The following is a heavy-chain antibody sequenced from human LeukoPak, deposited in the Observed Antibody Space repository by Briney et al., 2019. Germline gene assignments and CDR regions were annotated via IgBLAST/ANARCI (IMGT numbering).Heavy chain of an antibody. CDR1: SVSGNY. CDR2: IYYSGST. Sequence: SVSGNYMAWVRQPPGKGLEWIGSIYYSGSTYYNPSLKSRVTISVDTSKNQFSLKLSSVTAADTAVYYCARDMWFGEFPGDWGQGTLVTVSS. CDR3: ARDMWFGEFPGD. V-gene: IGHV4-39*07. J-gene: IGHJ4*02. D-gene: IGHD3-10*01.